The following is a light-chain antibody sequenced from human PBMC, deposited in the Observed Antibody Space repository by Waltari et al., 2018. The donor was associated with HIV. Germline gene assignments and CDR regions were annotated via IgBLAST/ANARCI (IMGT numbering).Light chain of an antibody. CDR1: QSLGNSY. J-gene: IGKJ5*01. V-gene: IGKV3-20*01. Sequence: EIVLTQSPGILSLSPGERATLSCRASQSLGNSYLAWYQQKPGQAPRLLIYDASKRATGITDRFSGSGSGTDFTLTISRLEPEDFAVYYCQQYGSSRPITFGQGTRLEI. CDR2: DAS. CDR3: QQYGSSRPIT.